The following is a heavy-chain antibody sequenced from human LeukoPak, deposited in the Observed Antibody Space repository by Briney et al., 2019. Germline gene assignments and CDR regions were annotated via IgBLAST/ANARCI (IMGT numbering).Heavy chain of an antibody. D-gene: IGHD6-19*01. Sequence: GESLKISCKGSGYSFTNYWIGWVRQMPGKDLEWMGIIYPDDSDTRYSPSFQGQVTISADKSISTAYLQWSSLKASDTAMYYCAWRASLAGYYFDYWGQGTLVTVSS. CDR2: IYPDDSDT. V-gene: IGHV5-51*01. CDR3: AWRASLAGYYFDY. CDR1: GYSFTNYW. J-gene: IGHJ4*02.